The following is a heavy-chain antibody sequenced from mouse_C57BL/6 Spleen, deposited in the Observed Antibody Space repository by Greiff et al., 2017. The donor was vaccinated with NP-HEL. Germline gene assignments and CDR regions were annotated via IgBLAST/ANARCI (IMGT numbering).Heavy chain of an antibody. CDR3: ASLPYDYDGDYYAMDY. Sequence: DVKLVESGGGLVKPGGSLKLSCAASGFTFSDYGMHWVRQAPEKGLEWVAYISSGSSTIYYADTVKGRFTISRDNAKNTLFLQMTSLRSEDTAMYYCASLPYDYDGDYYAMDYWGQGTSVTVSS. D-gene: IGHD2-4*01. V-gene: IGHV5-17*01. CDR2: ISSGSSTI. J-gene: IGHJ4*01. CDR1: GFTFSDYG.